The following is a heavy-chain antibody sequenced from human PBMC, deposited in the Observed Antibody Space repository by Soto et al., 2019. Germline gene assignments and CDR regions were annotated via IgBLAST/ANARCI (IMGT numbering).Heavy chain of an antibody. D-gene: IGHD3-10*01. Sequence: EVQLLESGGGLVQPGGSLRLSCVASGFTFSSYAMWWVRQAPGKGLECVSAISGGGETTYYADSVKGRFTISRDNSKTTLYLQMNSLRAEDTAVYYCAFNSGSGSYYFDYWGQGTLVTVSS. CDR2: ISGGGETT. J-gene: IGHJ4*02. V-gene: IGHV3-23*01. CDR3: AFNSGSGSYYFDY. CDR1: GFTFSSYA.